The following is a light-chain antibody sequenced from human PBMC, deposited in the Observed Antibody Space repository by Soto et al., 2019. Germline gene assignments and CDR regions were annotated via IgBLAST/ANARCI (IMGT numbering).Light chain of an antibody. CDR2: AAS. CDR3: QQAYSLPVT. J-gene: IGKJ2*01. Sequence: DIQLTQSPSSVSASVGDRVTLTCRASQGISNWLAWYQQKPGKAPKLLISAASTLQGGVPSRFSGSFXGTDFTLTITSLQAEDFXTYFCQQAYSLPVTFGQGTKLEIK. V-gene: IGKV1-12*01. CDR1: QGISNW.